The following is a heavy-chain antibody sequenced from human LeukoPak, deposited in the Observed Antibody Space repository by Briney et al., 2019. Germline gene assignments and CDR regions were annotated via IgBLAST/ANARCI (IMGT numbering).Heavy chain of an antibody. CDR2: IIPIFGTA. CDR1: GGTFSSYA. J-gene: IGHJ5*02. D-gene: IGHD5-18*01. V-gene: IGHV1-69*13. CDR3: AGGLVTAMAYNWFVP. Sequence: SVKVSCKASGGTFSSYAISWVRQPPGQGLEWMGGIIPIFGTANYAQKFQGRVTITADESTSTAYMELSSLRSEDTAVYYCAGGLVTAMAYNWFVPWGQGTLVTVSS.